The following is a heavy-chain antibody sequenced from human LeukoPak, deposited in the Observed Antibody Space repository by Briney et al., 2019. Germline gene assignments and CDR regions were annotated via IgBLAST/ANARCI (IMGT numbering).Heavy chain of an antibody. CDR1: GFTSSSYW. Sequence: PGGSLRLSCAASGFTSSSYWMHWVRQVPGKGLVWVSRISGDGTARNYADSVKGRFTISRDDAKNTVDLQMNSLRGEDTAVYYCARDRDYAFDYWGQGTLVTVSS. V-gene: IGHV3-74*01. D-gene: IGHD4-17*01. CDR3: ARDRDYAFDY. J-gene: IGHJ4*02. CDR2: ISGDGTAR.